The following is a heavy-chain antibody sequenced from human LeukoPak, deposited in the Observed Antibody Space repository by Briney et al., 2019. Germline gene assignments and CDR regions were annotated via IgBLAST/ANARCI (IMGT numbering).Heavy chain of an antibody. V-gene: IGHV7-4-1*02. CDR2: INTNTGNP. D-gene: IGHD6-13*01. CDR3: ARALSIAAAAGGY. CDR1: GYSFIGYA. J-gene: IGHJ4*02. Sequence: ASVKVSCKASGYSFIGYAMNWVRQAPGQGLEWMGWINTNTGNPTYAQGFTGRFVFSLDTSVTTAYLQISSLKTEDTAVYYCARALSIAAAAGGYWGQGTLVTVSS.